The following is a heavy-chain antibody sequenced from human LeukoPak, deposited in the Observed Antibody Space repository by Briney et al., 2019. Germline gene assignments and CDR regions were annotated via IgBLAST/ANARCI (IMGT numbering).Heavy chain of an antibody. CDR1: GFTFSSYW. V-gene: IGHV3-74*01. Sequence: PGGSLRLSCAASGFTFSSYWMSWVRQAPGKGLVWVSRINTDGSSTTYADSVKGRFTISRDNAKNTLYLQMNSLRAEDTAVYYCARAKGYCSGGSCYPDYWGQGTLVTVSS. J-gene: IGHJ4*02. CDR2: INTDGSST. D-gene: IGHD2-15*01. CDR3: ARAKGYCSGGSCYPDY.